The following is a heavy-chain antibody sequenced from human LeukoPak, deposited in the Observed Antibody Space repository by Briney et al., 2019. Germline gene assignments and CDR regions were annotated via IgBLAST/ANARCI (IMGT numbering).Heavy chain of an antibody. CDR2: ISSSSSYI. CDR3: ASHYYDYVWGSYRYTEDDAFDI. CDR1: GFTFSSYS. D-gene: IGHD3-16*02. V-gene: IGHV3-21*01. J-gene: IGHJ3*02. Sequence: GGSLRPSCAASGFTFSSYSMNWVRQAPGKGLEWVSSISSSSSYIYYADSVKGRFTISRDNAKNSLYLQMNSLRAEDTAVYYCASHYYDYVWGSYRYTEDDAFDIWGQGTMVTVSS.